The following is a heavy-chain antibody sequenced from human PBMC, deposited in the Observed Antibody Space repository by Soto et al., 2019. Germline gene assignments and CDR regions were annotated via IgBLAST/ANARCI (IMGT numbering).Heavy chain of an antibody. CDR3: ARDLGYHYGHPFDS. D-gene: IGHD5-18*01. CDR2: ILFDGSNK. Sequence: QVQLVESGGGVVQPGRSLRLSCAASGFTFGTYIMHWVRQAPGKGLEWLVLILFDGSNKYYADSVKGRFTIYRDNSKNTLYRQVNSLTAEDTAVYYCARDLGYHYGHPFDSWGQGTLVTVSS. J-gene: IGHJ4*02. CDR1: GFTFGTYI. V-gene: IGHV3-33*01.